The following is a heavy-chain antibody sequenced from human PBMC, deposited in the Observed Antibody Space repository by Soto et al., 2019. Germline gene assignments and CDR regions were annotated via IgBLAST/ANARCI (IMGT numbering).Heavy chain of an antibody. V-gene: IGHV3-33*01. CDR2: IWHDGKNK. CDR1: GFRFSNFG. Sequence: QVQVVESGGGVVQPGTSLRLSCAASGFRFSNFGMHWVRQAPGKGLEWVAVIWHDGKNKYYADSVEGRLTISRGNSKNTLYLQMNSLRDEDTAVYYCARDPGKEEAIDYWGQGTLVIVSS. J-gene: IGHJ4*02. CDR3: ARDPGKEEAIDY.